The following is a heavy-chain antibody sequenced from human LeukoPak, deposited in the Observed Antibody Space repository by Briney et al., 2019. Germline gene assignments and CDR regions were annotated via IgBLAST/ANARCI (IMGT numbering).Heavy chain of an antibody. Sequence: GGSLRLSCTASGFTFGDYAMSWVRQAPGKGLEWVSAISGSGGTTYYADSVKGRFTISRDNYKNKLFLQMNSLRAEDTALYYCAKGYCASFTCYSRFDPWGQGTLVTVSS. CDR3: AKGYCASFTCYSRFDP. D-gene: IGHD2-21*02. J-gene: IGHJ5*02. V-gene: IGHV3-23*01. CDR2: ISGSGGTT. CDR1: GFTFGDYA.